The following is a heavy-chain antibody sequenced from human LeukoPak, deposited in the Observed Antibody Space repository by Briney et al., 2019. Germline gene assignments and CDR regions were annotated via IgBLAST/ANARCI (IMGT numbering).Heavy chain of an antibody. V-gene: IGHV1-8*01. CDR3: ARGPFTMVRGVSDY. Sequence: ASVKVSCEASGYTFTSYDINWVRQATGQGLEWMGWMNPNSGNTGYAQKFQGRVTMTRNTSISTAYMELSSLRSEDTAVYYCARGPFTMVRGVSDYWGQGTLVTVSS. D-gene: IGHD3-10*01. J-gene: IGHJ4*02. CDR2: MNPNSGNT. CDR1: GYTFTSYD.